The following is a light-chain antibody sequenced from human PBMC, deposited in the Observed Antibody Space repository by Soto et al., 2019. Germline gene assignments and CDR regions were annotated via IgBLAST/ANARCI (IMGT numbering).Light chain of an antibody. J-gene: IGKJ2*01. V-gene: IGKV2-30*02. CDR3: MQGTDGTPYT. CDR1: QSLVHSDGNTF. Sequence: DVVMTQSPLSLPVTLGQPASISCRSSQSLVHSDGNTFLNWFQQRPGQSPRRLIYKVSNRDTGVPYRFGGSGSGTDFTLKISRVESEYVGVYYCMQGTDGTPYTFCQGTKLEIK. CDR2: KVS.